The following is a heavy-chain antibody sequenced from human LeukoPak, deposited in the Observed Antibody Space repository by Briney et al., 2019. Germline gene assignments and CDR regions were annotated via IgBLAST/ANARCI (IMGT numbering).Heavy chain of an antibody. CDR2: VSLSGLT. CDR3: SRENGAFSPFGY. J-gene: IGHJ4*02. Sequence: SETLSLTCAVYGESFSTYYWSWIRQPPGQGLEWIGEVSLSGLTNYNPSLSSRVIMALDTSKNHLSLNLTSVTAADTAVYYCSRENGAFSPFGYWGQGTLVTVPS. CDR1: GESFSTYY. V-gene: IGHV4-34*01. D-gene: IGHD2-8*01.